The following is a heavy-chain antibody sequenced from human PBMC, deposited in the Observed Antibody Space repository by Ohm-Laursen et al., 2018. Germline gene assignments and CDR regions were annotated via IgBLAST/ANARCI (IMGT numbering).Heavy chain of an antibody. V-gene: IGHV3-48*03. D-gene: IGHD3-3*01. CDR2: IHYSRTSLI. CDR1: GFNFTTYE. Sequence: SLRLSCTASGFNFTTYEMNWVRQASGKGLEWVANIHYSRTSLIYYADSVKGRFTIFRDNAKNTLYLQMNSLRAEDTAVYYCARGLWSGYSSPLDYWGQGTLVTVSS. J-gene: IGHJ4*02. CDR3: ARGLWSGYSSPLDY.